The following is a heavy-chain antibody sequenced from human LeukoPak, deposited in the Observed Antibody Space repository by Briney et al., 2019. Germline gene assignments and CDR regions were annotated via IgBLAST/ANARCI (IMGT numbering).Heavy chain of an antibody. D-gene: IGHD6-19*01. CDR3: GRLARNAWYAVDY. J-gene: IGHJ4*02. V-gene: IGHV3-7*01. CDR1: DFTFSFYW. Sequence: GGSLRLSCAASDFTFSFYWMTWVRQAPGEGLEWVADILPDGSEKYYLDSVKGRFTISRDNPTNSLYLQINSLRAEDTALYYCGRLARNAWYAVDYWGQGTLVTVSS. CDR2: ILPDGSEK.